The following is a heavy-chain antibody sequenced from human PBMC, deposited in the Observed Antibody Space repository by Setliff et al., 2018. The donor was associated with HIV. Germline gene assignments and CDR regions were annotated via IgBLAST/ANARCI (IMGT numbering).Heavy chain of an antibody. CDR2: IYYTGST. J-gene: IGHJ4*02. V-gene: IGHV4-34*01. CDR3: ARSFGNGNSRLGN. CDR1: GGSFSGYY. Sequence: SETLSLTCAVYGGSFSGYYWSWIRQPPGKGLEWIGYIYYTGSTDYNPSLNGRVTISIDMSKSQFSLKLSSVTAADTAVYYCARSFGNGNSRLGNWGQGTLVTVSS. D-gene: IGHD2-8*01.